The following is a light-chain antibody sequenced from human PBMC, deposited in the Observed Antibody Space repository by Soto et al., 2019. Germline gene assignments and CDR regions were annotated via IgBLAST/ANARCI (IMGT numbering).Light chain of an antibody. CDR3: QRYGSSPLT. CDR1: QSVSSSY. V-gene: IGKV3-20*01. Sequence: EIVLTQSPGTLSLSPGERATLSCRASQSVSSSYLAWYQQKPGQAPRLLIYGASSSATGIPDRFSGSGSGTDFTLTISSLEPEDFAVYYCQRYGSSPLTFGGGTKVEIK. CDR2: GAS. J-gene: IGKJ4*01.